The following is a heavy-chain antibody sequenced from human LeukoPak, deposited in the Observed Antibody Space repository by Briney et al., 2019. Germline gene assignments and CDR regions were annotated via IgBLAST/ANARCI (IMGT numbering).Heavy chain of an antibody. CDR1: GFTFSMYA. D-gene: IGHD1-26*01. CDR2: ISGSGGGT. CDR3: AKGGKWDVTPFDY. Sequence: GGSLRLSCAASGFTFSMYAMSWVRQAPGRGLEWVSAISGSGGGTYYADSVKGRFTISRDNSKNTLFLQMNNLRAEDTAVYYCAKGGKWDVTPFDYWGQGTLVTVSS. V-gene: IGHV3-23*01. J-gene: IGHJ4*02.